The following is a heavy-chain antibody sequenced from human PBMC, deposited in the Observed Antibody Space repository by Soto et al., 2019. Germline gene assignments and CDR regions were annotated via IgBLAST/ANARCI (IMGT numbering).Heavy chain of an antibody. CDR3: ARASQCKSYFDCFAWLDY. V-gene: IGHV4-59*12. CDR1: GGSINSYF. CDR2: IHYSGSA. Sequence: SETLSLTCTVSGGSINSYFWTWIRQSPGKGLQWIGYIHYSGSANYNPSLKTRVTMSVDTSKTQFSLKLTSVTAADTAVYYCARASQCKSYFDCFAWLDYWGQGTLVTVS. D-gene: IGHD3-9*01. J-gene: IGHJ4*02.